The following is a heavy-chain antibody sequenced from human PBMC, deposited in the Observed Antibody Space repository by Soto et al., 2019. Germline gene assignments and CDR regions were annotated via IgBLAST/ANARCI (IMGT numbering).Heavy chain of an antibody. CDR3: TTVSGPIAARTNYYYYYGMDV. CDR2: IKSKTDGGTT. V-gene: IGHV3-15*07. Sequence: RLSCAASGVTVCNSVVDGARKTKGKGLEWVGRIKSKTDGGTTDYAAPVKGRFTISRDDSKNTLYLQMNSLKTEDTAVYYCTTVSGPIAARTNYYYYYGMDVWGQGTTVTVSS. CDR1: GVTVCNSV. D-gene: IGHD6-6*01. J-gene: IGHJ6*02.